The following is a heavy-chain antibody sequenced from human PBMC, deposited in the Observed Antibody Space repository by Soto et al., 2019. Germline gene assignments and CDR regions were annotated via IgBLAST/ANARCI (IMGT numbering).Heavy chain of an antibody. Sequence: ASVKVSCKASGYTFTNYGLSWVRQAPGQGLEWMGWISGYNGNTNYAQNLQDRVTMTRDTSTSTAYMEPRSLRSDDTAVYYCARPTDFYYYAMDVWGQGTTVTVSS. CDR2: ISGYNGNT. V-gene: IGHV1-18*04. J-gene: IGHJ6*02. CDR3: ARPTDFYYYAMDV. CDR1: GYTFTNYG.